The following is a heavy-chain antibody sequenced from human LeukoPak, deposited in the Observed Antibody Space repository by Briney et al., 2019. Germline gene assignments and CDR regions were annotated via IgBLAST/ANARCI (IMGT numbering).Heavy chain of an antibody. J-gene: IGHJ6*03. V-gene: IGHV4-39*01. CDR3: ARVDHYYFYMDV. CDR2: IYYSGST. CDR1: GASISTATYY. Sequence: PSETLSLTCTVSGASISTATYYWGWIRQSPGKGLEWIAKIYYSGSTYYNPSLMSRVTISIDMSKNQFSLNLSSVTAADTALYYCARVDHYYFYMDVGGKGTTVTVSS.